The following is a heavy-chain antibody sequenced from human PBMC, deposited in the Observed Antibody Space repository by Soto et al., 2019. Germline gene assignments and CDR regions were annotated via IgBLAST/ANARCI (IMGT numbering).Heavy chain of an antibody. Sequence: EVQLVETGGGLIQPGGSLRLSCAASGFTVSSHYMSWVRQAPGKGLEWVSVIYSGGSTYYADSVKGRFTISRDNSKNKLYLQMNSLRAEDTAVYYCARDRIAAAVTGYYYYGMDVWGQGTTVTVCS. CDR2: IYSGGST. D-gene: IGHD6-13*01. CDR3: ARDRIAAAVTGYYYYGMDV. J-gene: IGHJ6*02. V-gene: IGHV3-53*02. CDR1: GFTVSSHY.